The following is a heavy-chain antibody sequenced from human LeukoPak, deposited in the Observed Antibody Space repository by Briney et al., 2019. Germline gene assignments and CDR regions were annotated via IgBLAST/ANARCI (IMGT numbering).Heavy chain of an antibody. CDR2: ISAYNGNT. J-gene: IGHJ4*02. D-gene: IGHD2-8*01. Sequence: ASVKVSCKASGGTFSSYAIGWVRQAPGQGLEWMGWISAYNGNTNYAQKLQGRVTMTTDTSTSTAYMELRSLRSDDTAVYYCARDPSVFFDYWGQGTLVTVSS. CDR3: ARDPSVFFDY. V-gene: IGHV1-18*01. CDR1: GGTFSSYA.